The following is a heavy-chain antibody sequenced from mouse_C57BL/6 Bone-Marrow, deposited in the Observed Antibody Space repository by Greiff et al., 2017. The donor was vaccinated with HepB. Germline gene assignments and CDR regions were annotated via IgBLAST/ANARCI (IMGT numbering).Heavy chain of an antibody. V-gene: IGHV1-18*01. Sequence: EVKLQESGPELVKPGASVKIPCKASGYTFTDYNMDWVKQSHGKSLEWIGDINPNNGGTIYNQKFKGKATLTVDKSSSTAYMELRSLTSEDTAVYYCARRDSSGQAIFDYWGQGTTLTVSS. D-gene: IGHD3-2*02. J-gene: IGHJ2*01. CDR1: GYTFTDYN. CDR2: INPNNGGT. CDR3: ARRDSSGQAIFDY.